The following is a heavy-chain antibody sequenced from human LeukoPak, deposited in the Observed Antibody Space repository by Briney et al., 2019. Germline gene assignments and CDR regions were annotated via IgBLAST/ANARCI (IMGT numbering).Heavy chain of an antibody. CDR3: ARDQEGFDY. CDR2: IYPRDGST. CDR1: GYTFTGYY. V-gene: IGHV1-46*01. Sequence: ASVTVSCTASGYTFTGYYMHWVRQAPGQGLGWMGMIYPRDGSTSYAQKFQGRVTVTRDTSTSTVHMELSGLRSEDTAVYYCARDQEGFDYWGQGTLVTVSS. J-gene: IGHJ4*02.